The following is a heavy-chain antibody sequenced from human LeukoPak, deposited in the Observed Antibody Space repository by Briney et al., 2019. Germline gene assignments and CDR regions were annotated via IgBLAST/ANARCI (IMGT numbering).Heavy chain of an antibody. V-gene: IGHV3-30-3*01. CDR2: ISYDGSNK. J-gene: IGHJ5*02. Sequence: PGRSLRLSCAASGFTFSSYAMHWVRQAPGKGLEWVAVISYDGSNKYYADSVKGRFTISRDNSKNTLYLQMNSLRAEDTAVYYCARDSGSRYCSGGSCYSYWFDPWGQGTLVTVSS. CDR3: ARDSGSRYCSGGSCYSYWFDP. D-gene: IGHD2-15*01. CDR1: GFTFSSYA.